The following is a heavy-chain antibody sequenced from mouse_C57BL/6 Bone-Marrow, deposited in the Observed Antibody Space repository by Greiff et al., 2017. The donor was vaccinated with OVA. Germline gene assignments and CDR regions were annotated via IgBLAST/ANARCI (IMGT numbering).Heavy chain of an antibody. J-gene: IGHJ4*01. D-gene: IGHD2-5*01. Sequence: EVQLQQSGPELVKPGASVKIPCKASGYTFTDYNMDWVKQSHGKSLEWIGDINPNNGGTIYNQKFKGKATLTVDKSSSTAYMERRSLTSEDTAVYYCAREDHSNVYAMDYWGQGTSVTVSS. CDR1: GYTFTDYN. V-gene: IGHV1-18*01. CDR2: INPNNGGT. CDR3: AREDHSNVYAMDY.